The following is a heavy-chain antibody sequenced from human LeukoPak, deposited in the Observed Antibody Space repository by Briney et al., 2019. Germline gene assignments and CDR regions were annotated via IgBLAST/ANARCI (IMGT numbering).Heavy chain of an antibody. CDR1: GGSISSSSYY. V-gene: IGHV4-39*07. D-gene: IGHD3-10*01. CDR3: ARTPLRGATFFTSYPNWFDT. CDR2: IYYSGST. Sequence: SETLSLTYTVSGGSISSSSYYWGWIRQPPGEGLEWIGSIYYSGSTYYNPSLKSRVTISVDTSKNQFSLRLSSVTVADTAVYYCARTPLRGATFFTSYPNWFDTWGQGTLVTVSS. J-gene: IGHJ5*02.